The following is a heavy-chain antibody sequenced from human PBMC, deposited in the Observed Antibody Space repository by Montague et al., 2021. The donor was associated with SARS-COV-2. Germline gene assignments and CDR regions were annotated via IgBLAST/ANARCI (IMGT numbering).Heavy chain of an antibody. V-gene: IGHV3-48*02. J-gene: IGHJ4*02. CDR1: GFTFSTYS. Sequence: SLRLSCAASGFTFSTYSMDWVRQAPGKGLEWISYISSSSATIYYAESAEGRFTISRDNVKNSVYLQLNSLTDEDTAVYYCARDAISDSGWYLAPFGHWGQGVLVTVSS. CDR2: ISSSSATI. CDR3: ARDAISDSGWYLAPFGH. D-gene: IGHD6-19*01.